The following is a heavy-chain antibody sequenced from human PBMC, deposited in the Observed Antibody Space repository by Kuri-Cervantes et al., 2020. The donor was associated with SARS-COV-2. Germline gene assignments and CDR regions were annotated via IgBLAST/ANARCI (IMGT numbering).Heavy chain of an antibody. J-gene: IGHJ4*02. CDR3: ARGRTTVLDS. CDR2: ITHTGTT. CDR1: GSSFSGYY. Sequence: GSLRLSCVVSGSSFSGYYWSWIRQPPGKGLEWIGEITHTGTTNYNASLKSRVIISLDMSKKQFSLRLTSVTAADTGLYFCARGRTTVLDSWGQGTLVTVSS. D-gene: IGHD4-17*01. V-gene: IGHV4-34*01.